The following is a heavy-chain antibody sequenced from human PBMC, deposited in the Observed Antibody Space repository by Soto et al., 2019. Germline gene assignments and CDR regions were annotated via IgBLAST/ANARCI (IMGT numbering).Heavy chain of an antibody. V-gene: IGHV3-53*02. J-gene: IGHJ5*02. CDR1: GLNVSYNY. CDR2: LYNSGTT. CDR3: ARDKTQGAGWFDP. Sequence: EVQLVETGGGLVQPGGSLRLSCAASGLNVSYNYINWVRQAPGKGLEWVSVLYNSGTTYYAESVKGRFTISRDNVKNTVYLEMNNLRVDDTAVYYCARDKTQGAGWFDPWGRGTLVTVSS.